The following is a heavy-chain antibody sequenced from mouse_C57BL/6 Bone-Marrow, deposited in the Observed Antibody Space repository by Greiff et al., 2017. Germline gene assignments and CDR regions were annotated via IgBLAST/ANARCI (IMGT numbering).Heavy chain of an antibody. CDR1: GYSFTGYY. CDR3: ASPYYYGSSYWYFDV. Sequence: EVKLQESGPELVKPGASVKISCKASGYSFTGYYMNWVKQSPEKSLEWIGEINPSTGGTTYNQKFKAKATLTVDKSSSTAYMQLKSLTSEDSAVYYCASPYYYGSSYWYFDVWGTGTTVTVSS. J-gene: IGHJ1*03. D-gene: IGHD1-1*01. V-gene: IGHV1-42*01. CDR2: INPSTGGT.